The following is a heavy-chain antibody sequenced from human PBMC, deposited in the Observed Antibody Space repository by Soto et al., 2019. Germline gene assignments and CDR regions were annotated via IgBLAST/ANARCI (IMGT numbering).Heavy chain of an antibody. CDR2: LSPTNGHT. CDR1: GYTFTSND. Sequence: GASVKVSCKASGYTFTSNDIYWVRQATGQGLELVGWLSPTNGHTGYAQKFQGRVTMTRDTSISTAYMEMSSLISEDTALYYCARLRQKLEEPAAMLFDWFDPWGQGTLVTVSS. V-gene: IGHV1-8*01. J-gene: IGHJ5*02. D-gene: IGHD2-2*01. CDR3: ARLRQKLEEPAAMLFDWFDP.